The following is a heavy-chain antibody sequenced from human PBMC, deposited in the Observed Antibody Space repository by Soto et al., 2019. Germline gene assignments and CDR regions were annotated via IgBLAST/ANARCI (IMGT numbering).Heavy chain of an antibody. CDR3: AGLRQQLDKNFDY. D-gene: IGHD6-13*01. CDR2: IDYTESP. V-gene: IGHV4-59*03. CDR1: GGPISSYY. J-gene: IGHJ4*02. Sequence: QVQLQGSGPGLVKPSETLSLTCTVSGGPISSYYWTWIRQPPGKGLESIGHIDYTESPKYNPSLKSRVTRSVDTSKNQCSLKVSSVPAADTAVYYCAGLRQQLDKNFDYWGQGTLVTVSS.